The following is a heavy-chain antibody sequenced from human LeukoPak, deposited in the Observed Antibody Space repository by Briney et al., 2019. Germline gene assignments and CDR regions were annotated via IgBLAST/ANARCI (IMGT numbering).Heavy chain of an antibody. J-gene: IGHJ3*02. V-gene: IGHV1-69*13. Sequence: ASVKVSCKASGGTFSSYAISWVRQAPGQGLEWMGGIIPIFGTANYAQKFQGRVTITADESTSTAYMELSSLRSEDTAVYYCARDSGHYDSSSYYTRDAFDIWGQGTMATVSS. D-gene: IGHD3-22*01. CDR1: GGTFSSYA. CDR2: IIPIFGTA. CDR3: ARDSGHYDSSSYYTRDAFDI.